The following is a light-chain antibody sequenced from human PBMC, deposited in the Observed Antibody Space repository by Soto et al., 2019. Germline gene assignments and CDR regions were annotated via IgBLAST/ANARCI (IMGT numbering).Light chain of an antibody. V-gene: IGKV3D-20*02. CDR1: QSVSSSY. Sequence: EIVFTQSPGTLSLSPGERATLVCRASQSVSSSYLAWYQQKPGQSPRLLIYDAYNRATGIPARFSGSGSGTDFTLTISSLEPDDFAVYYCQPRADWPITFGQGTRLDIK. J-gene: IGKJ5*01. CDR3: QPRADWPIT. CDR2: DAY.